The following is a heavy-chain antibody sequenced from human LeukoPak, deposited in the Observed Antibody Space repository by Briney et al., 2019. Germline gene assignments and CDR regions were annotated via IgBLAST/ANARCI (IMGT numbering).Heavy chain of an antibody. J-gene: IGHJ4*02. D-gene: IGHD3-10*01. CDR2: VIPILGQV. V-gene: IGHV1-69*04. CDR3: ARDSAGHPDY. Sequence: SVNVSCMTSEGTYNHHGITWLRQAPGHGLEWMGRVIPILGQVAYAQKFQGRVTITADKSTTSIYLELRGLTSEDTAVYYCARDSAGHPDYWGQGTPVIVSS. CDR1: EGTYNHHG.